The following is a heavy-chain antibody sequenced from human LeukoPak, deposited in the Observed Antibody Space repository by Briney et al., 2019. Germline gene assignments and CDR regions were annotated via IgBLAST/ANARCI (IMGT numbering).Heavy chain of an antibody. V-gene: IGHV3-15*01. CDR2: IKSKTDGGTT. J-gene: IGHJ3*02. Sequence: PGGSLRLSCAASGFTFSNAWMSWVRQAPGKGLEWVGRIKSKTDGGTTDYAAPVKGRFTISRDDSKNTLYLQMNSLKTEDTAVYYCTTDLSRLDAFDIWGQGTMVTVSS. CDR1: GFTFSNAW. CDR3: TTDLSRLDAFDI.